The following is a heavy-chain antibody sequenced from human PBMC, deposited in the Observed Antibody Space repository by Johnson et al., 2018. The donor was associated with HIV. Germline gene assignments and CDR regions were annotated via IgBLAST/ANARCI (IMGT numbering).Heavy chain of an antibody. D-gene: IGHD4-23*01. J-gene: IGHJ3*01. CDR1: GFTVSSNY. CDR2: ISYDGSNK. Sequence: QVQLVESGGGVVQPGGSLRLSCAASGFTVSSNYMSWVRQAPGKGLEWVAVISYDGSNKYYADSVKGRFTISRDNSKNTLYLQMNSLRAEDTAVYYCAKLRWAWGAAFDFWGQGTMVTVSS. V-gene: IGHV3-30*19. CDR3: AKLRWAWGAAFDF.